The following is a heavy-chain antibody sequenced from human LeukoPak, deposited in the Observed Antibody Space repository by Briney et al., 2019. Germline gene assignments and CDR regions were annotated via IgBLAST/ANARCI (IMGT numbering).Heavy chain of an antibody. V-gene: IGHV3-53*01. J-gene: IGHJ6*02. Sequence: GGSLRLSCAASGFTVSSNYMSWVRQAPGKGLEWVSVIYSGGSTYYADSVKGRFTISRDNSKNTLYLQMNSLRAEDTAVYYCARGAYYYYGMDVWGQGNTVTVSS. CDR2: IYSGGST. CDR3: ARGAYYYYGMDV. CDR1: GFTVSSNY.